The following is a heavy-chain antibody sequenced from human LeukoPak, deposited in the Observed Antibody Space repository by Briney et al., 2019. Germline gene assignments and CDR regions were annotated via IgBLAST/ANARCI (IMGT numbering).Heavy chain of an antibody. Sequence: GASVKVSCKASGYTFTGYYMHWVRQAPGQGLEWMGWINPNSGGTNYAQKFQGRVTMTRDTSISTAYMELSRLRSDDTAVYYCARERFGGYCSGGSCYSDASWGQGTLVTVSS. CDR3: ARERFGGYCSGGSCYSDAS. V-gene: IGHV1-2*02. J-gene: IGHJ5*02. D-gene: IGHD2-15*01. CDR1: GYTFTGYY. CDR2: INPNSGGT.